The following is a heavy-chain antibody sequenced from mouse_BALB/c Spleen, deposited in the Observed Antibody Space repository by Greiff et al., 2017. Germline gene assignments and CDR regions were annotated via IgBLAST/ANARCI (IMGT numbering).Heavy chain of an antibody. Sequence: QVQLQQSGAELVRPGTSVKISCKASGYTFTNYWLGWVKQRPGHGLEWIGDIYPGGGYTNYNEKFKGKATLTADTSSSTAYMQLSSLTSEDSAVYFCARYYGKEAWFAYWGQGTLVTVSA. J-gene: IGHJ3*01. CDR1: GYTFTNYW. CDR2: IYPGGGYT. CDR3: ARYYGKEAWFAY. D-gene: IGHD2-1*01. V-gene: IGHV1-63*02.